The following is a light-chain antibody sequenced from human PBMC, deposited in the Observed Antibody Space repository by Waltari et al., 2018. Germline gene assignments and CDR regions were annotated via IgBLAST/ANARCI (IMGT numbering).Light chain of an antibody. CDR3: AAWDDSLSGRV. CDR1: RSNIGSNY. CDR2: RNN. Sequence: QSVLTQPPSASGTPGQRVTISCSGSRSNIGSNYVYWYQQVPGTAPKLPIYRNNQRPSGGPDRCAGSKAGTSASLAISGLRSEDEADYYCAAWDDSLSGRVFGGGTKVTVL. J-gene: IGLJ3*02. V-gene: IGLV1-47*01.